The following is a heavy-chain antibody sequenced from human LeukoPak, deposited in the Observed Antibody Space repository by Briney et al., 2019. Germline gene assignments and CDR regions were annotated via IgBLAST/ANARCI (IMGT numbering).Heavy chain of an antibody. CDR1: DNSFDSDFS. CDR2: INHSGST. D-gene: IGHD6-6*01. J-gene: IGHJ4*02. Sequence: PSETLSLTCDVSDNSFDSDFSWAWIRRPPGKGLEWIGEINHSGSTNYNPSLKSRVTISVDTSKNQFSLKLSSVTAADTAVYYCATPSYSSSSPDYWGQGTLVTVSS. CDR3: ATPSYSSSSPDY. V-gene: IGHV4-34*01.